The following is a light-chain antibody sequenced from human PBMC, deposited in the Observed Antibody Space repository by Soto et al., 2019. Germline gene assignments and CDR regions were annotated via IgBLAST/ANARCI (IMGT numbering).Light chain of an antibody. J-gene: IGKJ4*01. CDR2: AAS. V-gene: IGKV1-27*01. Sequence: DIQMTQSPSSLSASVGDRVTITCRASQGISNYLAWYQQKPGKVPKLLIYAASTLQSGVPSRFSGSGSGTDFTLPISSLQPEDVATYYCQKYNSAPPGTFGGGTKVDIK. CDR1: QGISNY. CDR3: QKYNSAPPGT.